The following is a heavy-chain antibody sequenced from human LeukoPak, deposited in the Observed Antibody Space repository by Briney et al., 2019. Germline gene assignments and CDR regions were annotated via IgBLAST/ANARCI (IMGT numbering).Heavy chain of an antibody. CDR2: MWYDGSNK. Sequence: GGSLRLSCAASGFTFSSYGMHWVRQAPGKGLEWVAVMWYDGSNKYYADSVKGRFTISRDNSKNTLYLQMNSLRAEDTAVYYCARDYCSGGSCYSSFDYWGQGTLVTVSS. D-gene: IGHD2-15*01. V-gene: IGHV3-33*01. J-gene: IGHJ4*02. CDR1: GFTFSSYG. CDR3: ARDYCSGGSCYSSFDY.